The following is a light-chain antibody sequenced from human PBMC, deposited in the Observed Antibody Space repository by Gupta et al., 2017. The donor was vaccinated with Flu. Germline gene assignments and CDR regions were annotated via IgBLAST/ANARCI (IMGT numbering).Light chain of an antibody. J-gene: IGKJ1*01. Sequence: PSSLSASVGDRVTITCQASQDISKYLNWYQQKPGKAPKLLIYDASKVETGVPSRFSGSGSGTDFTFTISSLQPEDIATYYCQQEDNLPKTFGQGTKVEIK. CDR2: DAS. CDR3: QQEDNLPKT. V-gene: IGKV1-33*01. CDR1: QDISKY.